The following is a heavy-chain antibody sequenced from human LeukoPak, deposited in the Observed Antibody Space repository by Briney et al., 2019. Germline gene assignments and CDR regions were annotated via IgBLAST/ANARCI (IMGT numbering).Heavy chain of an antibody. D-gene: IGHD6-6*01. Sequence: GGSLRLSCAASGFTVSNNYMRWVRQAPGKGLEWVSLMYSGGGTYYADAVKGRFTISRDGSKNMLYLQMDSLRAEDTAIYYCARDPPAVAANTYGWGQGTLVTVSS. J-gene: IGHJ4*02. V-gene: IGHV3-66*01. CDR1: GFTVSNNY. CDR2: MYSGGGT. CDR3: ARDPPAVAANTYG.